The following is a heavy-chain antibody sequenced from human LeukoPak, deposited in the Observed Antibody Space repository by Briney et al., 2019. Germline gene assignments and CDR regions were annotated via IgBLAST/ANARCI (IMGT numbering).Heavy chain of an antibody. CDR2: ISSSSSYI. V-gene: IGHV3-21*01. J-gene: IGHJ4*02. CDR3: AGDAATSNFDY. Sequence: GGSLRLSCAASGFTFSTYAMSWVRQAPGKGLEWVSSISSSSSYIYYADSVKGRFTISRDNAKNSLYLQMNSLRAEDTAVYYCAGDAATSNFDYWGQGTLVTVSS. D-gene: IGHD2-15*01. CDR1: GFTFSTYA.